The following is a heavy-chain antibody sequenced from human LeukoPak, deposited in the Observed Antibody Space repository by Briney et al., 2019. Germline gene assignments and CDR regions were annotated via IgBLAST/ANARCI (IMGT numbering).Heavy chain of an antibody. CDR1: GFTISSYY. V-gene: IGHV4-59*01. J-gene: IGHJ5*02. Sequence: NPSETLSLTCTVSGFTISSYYWSWIRQPPGKGLERVWYIYYSGSTKYNPYLESRVIISVDTSKNQFAMKLSSVTAADTAVYYCAGGYRIRIFGGNPDWFDPWGQGTPVAVSS. D-gene: IGHD3-3*01. CDR2: IYYSGST. CDR3: AGGYRIRIFGGNPDWFDP.